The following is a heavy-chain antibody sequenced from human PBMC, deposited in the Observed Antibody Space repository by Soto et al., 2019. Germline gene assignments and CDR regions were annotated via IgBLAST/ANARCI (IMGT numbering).Heavy chain of an antibody. D-gene: IGHD3-10*01. CDR2: IKTDGSEK. CDR1: GFPFSDNW. Sequence: EVQLVESGGGLVQPGGSLRLSCAASGFPFSDNWMSWVRQAPGKGLECVANIKTDGSEKYYVDPVKGRFTISRDNAKNSLYLQMNSLRAEDTAVYYCATSMGRGGNDYWGQGTLVAVSS. V-gene: IGHV3-7*05. J-gene: IGHJ4*02. CDR3: ATSMGRGGNDY.